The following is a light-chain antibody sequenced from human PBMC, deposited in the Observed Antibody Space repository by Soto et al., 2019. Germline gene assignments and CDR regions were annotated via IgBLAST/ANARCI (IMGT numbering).Light chain of an antibody. V-gene: IGLV2-14*01. CDR2: DVS. CDR3: SSYTSSSTLV. J-gene: IGLJ1*01. Sequence: QSALTQPASVSGSPGQSIPISCTGTSSDVGDYNYVSWYQQHPGKAPKLMIYDVSNRPSGVSSRFSGSKSGNTASLTISGLQAEDEADYYCSSYTSSSTLVFGTGTKVTVL. CDR1: SSDVGDYNY.